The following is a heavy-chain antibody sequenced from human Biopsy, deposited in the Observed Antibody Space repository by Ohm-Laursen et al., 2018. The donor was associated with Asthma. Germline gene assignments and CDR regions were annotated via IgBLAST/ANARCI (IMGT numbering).Heavy chain of an antibody. V-gene: IGHV4-30-4*01. J-gene: IGHJ6*04. Sequence: TLSLTCSVFGGSVYSYDHHWSWIRQPPGKGLEWIGFIFYSGSTFYNPSLRSRITISVDTSKRQFSLSLRSVTVADTAVYFCARAQSYGDIYYGLDVWGKGTTVTVSS. CDR1: GGSVYSYDHH. D-gene: IGHD2-21*02. CDR2: IFYSGST. CDR3: ARAQSYGDIYYGLDV.